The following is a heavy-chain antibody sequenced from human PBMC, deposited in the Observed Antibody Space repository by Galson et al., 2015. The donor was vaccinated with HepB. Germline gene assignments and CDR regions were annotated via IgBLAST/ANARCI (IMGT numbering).Heavy chain of an antibody. Sequence: SLRLSCAASGFTFSSYSMNWVRQAPGKGLEWVSSISSSSSYIYYADSVKGRFTISRDNAKNSLYLQMNSLRAEDTAVYYCARDLRFLEWSTGGNWFDPWGQGTLVTVSS. J-gene: IGHJ5*02. D-gene: IGHD3-3*01. CDR2: ISSSSSYI. V-gene: IGHV3-21*01. CDR3: ARDLRFLEWSTGGNWFDP. CDR1: GFTFSSYS.